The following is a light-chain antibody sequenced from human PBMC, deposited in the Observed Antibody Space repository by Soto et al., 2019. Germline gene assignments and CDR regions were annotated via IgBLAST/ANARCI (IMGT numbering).Light chain of an antibody. CDR2: RAS. CDR3: QHYNSYSEA. J-gene: IGKJ1*01. Sequence: DVQMTQSPSTLSASVGDRVTITCRASQSIDTALAWYQQKPGKAPNLLIYRASNLESGVPSRFSGSGSGTEFTLTISSLQPDDFATYYCQHYNSYSEAFGQGTKVDIK. CDR1: QSIDTA. V-gene: IGKV1-5*03.